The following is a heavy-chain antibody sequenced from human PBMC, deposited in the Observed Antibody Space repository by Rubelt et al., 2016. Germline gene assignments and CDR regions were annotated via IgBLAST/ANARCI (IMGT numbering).Heavy chain of an antibody. CDR2: IYSGGST. CDR3: ARSRIVVVPAAMLYYFDY. J-gene: IGHJ4*02. D-gene: IGHD2-2*01. V-gene: IGHV3-53*01. Sequence: VGVSVIYSGGSTYYADSVKGQFTISRDNTKNSLYLQMNSLRAEDTAVYYCARSRIVVVPAAMLYYFDYWGQGTLVTVSS.